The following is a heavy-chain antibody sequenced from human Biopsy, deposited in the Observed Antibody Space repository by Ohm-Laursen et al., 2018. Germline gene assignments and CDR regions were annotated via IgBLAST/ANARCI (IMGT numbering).Heavy chain of an antibody. J-gene: IGHJ3*02. CDR3: AKHGGLGDFWSGYPLAAFDI. V-gene: IGHV5-51*01. D-gene: IGHD3-3*01. CDR2: IYPGDSDT. Sequence: GESLRISCKGSGYSFTNYWIGWVRQMPGKGLEWMGLIYPGDSDTRYSPSFQGQVTISDDKSISTAYVQWNSLKASDTAMYYCAKHGGLGDFWSGYPLAAFDIWGQGTMVTVSS. CDR1: GYSFTNYW.